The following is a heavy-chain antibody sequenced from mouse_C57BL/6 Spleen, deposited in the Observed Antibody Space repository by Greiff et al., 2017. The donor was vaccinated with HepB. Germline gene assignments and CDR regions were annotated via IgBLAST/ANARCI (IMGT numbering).Heavy chain of an antibody. Sequence: VQLQQSGPELVKPGASVKISCKASGYAFSSSWMNWVKQRPGQGLEWIGRIYPGDGGTNYNGKFKGKATLTADKSSSTAYMQLSSLTSEDSAVYFWAPTDGNCPYYFDYWGQGTTLTVSS. D-gene: IGHD2-1*01. V-gene: IGHV1-82*01. CDR3: APTDGNCPYYFDY. CDR1: GYAFSSSW. CDR2: IYPGDGGT. J-gene: IGHJ2*01.